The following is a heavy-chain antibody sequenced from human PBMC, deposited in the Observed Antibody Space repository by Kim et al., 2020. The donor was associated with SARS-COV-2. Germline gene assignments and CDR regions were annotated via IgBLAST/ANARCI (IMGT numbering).Heavy chain of an antibody. Sequence: GGSLRLSCAASGFTFSNAWMSWVRQAPGKGLEWVGRIKSKTDGGTTDYAAPVKGRFTISRDDSKNTLYLQMNSLKTEDTAVYYCTNARYYYGSGYGMDVWGQGTTVTVSS. J-gene: IGHJ6*02. CDR3: TNARYYYGSGYGMDV. V-gene: IGHV3-15*01. CDR2: IKSKTDGGTT. D-gene: IGHD3-10*01. CDR1: GFTFSNAW.